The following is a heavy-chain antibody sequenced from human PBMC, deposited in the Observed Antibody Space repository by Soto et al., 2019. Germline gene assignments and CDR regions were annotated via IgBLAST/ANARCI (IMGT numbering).Heavy chain of an antibody. D-gene: IGHD3-9*01. CDR3: ARDLDYDILTGYYSYYYYGMDV. CDR2: ISSSSSYI. J-gene: IGHJ6*02. Sequence: GGSLRLSCAASGFTFSSYSMNWVRQAPGKGLEWVSSISSSSSYIYYADSVKGRFTISRDNAKNSLYLQMNSLRAEDTAVYYWARDLDYDILTGYYSYYYYGMDVWGQGTTVTVSS. CDR1: GFTFSSYS. V-gene: IGHV3-21*01.